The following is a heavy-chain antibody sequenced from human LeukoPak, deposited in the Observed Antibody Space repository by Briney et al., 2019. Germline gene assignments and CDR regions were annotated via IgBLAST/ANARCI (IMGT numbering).Heavy chain of an antibody. D-gene: IGHD5-18*01. CDR3: AKDNSRRGYSYGCSDY. CDR2: TSWNSGSI. J-gene: IGHJ4*02. CDR1: GFTFDDYA. Sequence: GGSLTLSCAASGFTFDDYALHWVRQAPGKGLEWVSGTSWNSGSIGYADSVKGRFTISRDNAKNSLYLQMNSLRAEDTALYYCAKDNSRRGYSYGCSDYWGQGTLVTVSS. V-gene: IGHV3-9*01.